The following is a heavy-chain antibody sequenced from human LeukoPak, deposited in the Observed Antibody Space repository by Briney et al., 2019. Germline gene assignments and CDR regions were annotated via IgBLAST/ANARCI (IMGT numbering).Heavy chain of an antibody. J-gene: IGHJ5*02. V-gene: IGHV4-30-4*01. CDR1: GGSISSGDYY. CDR2: IYYSGST. CDR3: ARDRHCSSTSCYSFGWFDP. D-gene: IGHD2-2*01. Sequence: KPSETLSLTCTVSGGSISSGDYYWRWIRQPPGKGLEWIGDIYYSGSTYYNPSLKSRVTISVDTSKNQFSLKLSSVTAADTAVYYCARDRHCSSTSCYSFGWFDPWGQGTLVTVSS.